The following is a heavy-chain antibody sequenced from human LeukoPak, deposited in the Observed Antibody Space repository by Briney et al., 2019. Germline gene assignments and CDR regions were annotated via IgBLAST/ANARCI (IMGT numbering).Heavy chain of an antibody. J-gene: IGHJ4*02. CDR3: ARADSSGWAIDY. Sequence: ASVKVSCKASGGTFSSYAISWVRQAPGQGLEWMGGIIPIFGTANYAQKFQGRVTITADESTSTAYMELSSLRSEDTAVYYCARADSSGWAIDYWGQGTLVTVSS. CDR1: GGTFSSYA. CDR2: IIPIFGTA. D-gene: IGHD6-19*01. V-gene: IGHV1-69*13.